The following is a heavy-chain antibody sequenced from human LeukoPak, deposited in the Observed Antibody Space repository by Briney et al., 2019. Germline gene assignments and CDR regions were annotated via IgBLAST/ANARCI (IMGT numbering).Heavy chain of an antibody. CDR1: GGSISSGSYY. D-gene: IGHD6-19*01. CDR2: IYTSGST. Sequence: SQTLSLTCTVSGGSISSGSYYWSWIRQPAGKGLEWIGRIYTSGSTNYNPSLKSRVTISVDTSKNQLSLKLSSVTAADTAVYYCARERGAVAGFYFDYWGQGTLVTVSS. V-gene: IGHV4-61*02. CDR3: ARERGAVAGFYFDY. J-gene: IGHJ4*02.